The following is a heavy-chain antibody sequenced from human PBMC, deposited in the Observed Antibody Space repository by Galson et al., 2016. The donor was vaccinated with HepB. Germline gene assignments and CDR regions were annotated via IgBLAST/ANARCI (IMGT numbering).Heavy chain of an antibody. CDR3: AKHTYIYASATFSGFDS. CDR2: ISYDGSNK. V-gene: IGHV3-30*18. Sequence: KGLEWVAVISYDGSNKYYADSVKGRFTISRDNSKNTLHLQMDGLKAEDTAIYYCAKHTYIYASATFSGFDSWGQGTLVTV. J-gene: IGHJ4*02. D-gene: IGHD5-18*01.